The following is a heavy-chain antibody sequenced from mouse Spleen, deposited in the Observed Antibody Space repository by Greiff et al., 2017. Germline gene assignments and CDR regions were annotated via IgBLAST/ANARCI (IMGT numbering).Heavy chain of an antibody. D-gene: IGHD2-1*01. CDR1: GFTFSSYA. CDR2: ISSGGGNT. J-gene: IGHJ2*01. Sequence: EVKLVESGGGLVKLGGSLKLSCAASGFTFSSYAMSWVRQTPEKRLEWVATISSGGGNTYYPDSVKGRFTISRDNAKNTLYLQMSSLKSEDTAMYYCARQENYGNSFDYWGQGTTLTVSS. CDR3: ARQENYGNSFDY. V-gene: IGHV5-9*04.